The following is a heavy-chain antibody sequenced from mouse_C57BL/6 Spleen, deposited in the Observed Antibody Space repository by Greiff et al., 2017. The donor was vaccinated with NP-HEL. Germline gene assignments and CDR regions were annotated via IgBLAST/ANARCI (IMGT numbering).Heavy chain of an antibody. CDR1: GFSFTSYG. D-gene: IGHD1-1*01. Sequence: QVQLKESGPGLVQPSQSLSITCTVSGFSFTSYGVHWVRQSPGKGLEWLGVIWSGGSTDYNAAFISRLSISKDNSKSQVFFKMNSLQADDTAIYYCARGSSYGGYFDVWGTGTTVTVSS. CDR2: IWSGGST. CDR3: ARGSSYGGYFDV. V-gene: IGHV2-2*01. J-gene: IGHJ1*03.